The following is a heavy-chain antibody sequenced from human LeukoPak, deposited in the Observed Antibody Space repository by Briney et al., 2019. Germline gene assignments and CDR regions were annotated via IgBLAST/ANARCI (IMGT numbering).Heavy chain of an antibody. CDR2: IYYSEST. J-gene: IGHJ4*02. Sequence: PSETLSLTCTVSGGSISSYYWSWIRQPPGKGLEWIGYIYYSESTNYNPSPKSRVTISVDTSKNQFSLKLSSVTAADTAVYYCARDKRMNGYFDYWGQGTLVTVSS. V-gene: IGHV4-59*01. CDR1: GGSISSYY. CDR3: ARDKRMNGYFDY. D-gene: IGHD2-8*01.